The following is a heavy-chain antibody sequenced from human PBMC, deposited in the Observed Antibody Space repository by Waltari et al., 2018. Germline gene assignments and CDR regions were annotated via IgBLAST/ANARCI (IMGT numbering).Heavy chain of an antibody. V-gene: IGHV3-21*01. CDR2: ISSNSIDI. J-gene: IGHJ4*02. D-gene: IGHD6-19*01. Sequence: EVQLVESGGGLVKPGGSLRLSCAASGFTFSSYSMNWVRQAPGKGLEWVSSISSNSIDIYYADSGKGRFTISRDNAKNALYLQMNSLRAEDTAVYYCARETVGQWLVDYFDYWGQGTLVTVSS. CDR1: GFTFSSYS. CDR3: ARETVGQWLVDYFDY.